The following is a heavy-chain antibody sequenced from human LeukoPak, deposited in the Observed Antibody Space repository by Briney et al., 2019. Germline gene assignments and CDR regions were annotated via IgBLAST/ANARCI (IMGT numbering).Heavy chain of an antibody. J-gene: IGHJ4*02. V-gene: IGHV3-48*03. Sequence: GGSLXLSCAASGFTFSGYEMNWARQAPGKGLEWVSSISSSGYNKYYADSVRGRFTISRDNAENSLYLQMNSLRAEDTAVYYCATFVRDRGYWGQGTLVTVSS. CDR3: ATFVRDRGY. D-gene: IGHD3-10*01. CDR1: GFTFSGYE. CDR2: ISSSGYNK.